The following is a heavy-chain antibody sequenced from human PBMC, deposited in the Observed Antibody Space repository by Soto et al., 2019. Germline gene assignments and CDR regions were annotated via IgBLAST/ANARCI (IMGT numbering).Heavy chain of an antibody. Sequence: PSETLSLTCAVYGESLSDYYWSWIRQPPGKGLEWIGEINHSGSPNYNPSLKSRVIISVDTSKNQFSLKVSSVTAADTAVYYCARGRGGGNSVYFDHWGQETMVTVYS. CDR1: GESLSDYY. D-gene: IGHD2-21*02. CDR3: ARGRGGGNSVYFDH. V-gene: IGHV4-34*01. J-gene: IGHJ4*02. CDR2: INHSGSP.